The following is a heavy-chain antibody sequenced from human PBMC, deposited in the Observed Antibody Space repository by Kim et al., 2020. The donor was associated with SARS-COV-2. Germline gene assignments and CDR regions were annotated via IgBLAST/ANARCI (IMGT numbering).Heavy chain of an antibody. CDR2: SDGRHK. V-gene: IGHV3-33*06. J-gene: IGHJ4*02. CDR3: ANFES. Sequence: SDGRHKHYADYVMGRFTISRDNSKNMLFLQMNSLRAEDTAVYYCANFESWGQGTLVTVSS.